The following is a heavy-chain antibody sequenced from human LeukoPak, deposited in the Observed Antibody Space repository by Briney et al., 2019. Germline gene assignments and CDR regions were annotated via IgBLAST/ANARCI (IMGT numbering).Heavy chain of an antibody. D-gene: IGHD2-2*03. V-gene: IGHV3-64*01. CDR1: GFTFSSYA. J-gene: IGHJ4*02. CDR2: ISTHGGST. Sequence: GGSLRLSWAAAGFTFSSYAMHWVRQAPGKGLEYVSAISTHGGSTYYANSVKGRFTISRDNSKSTLYLQMGSLRTEDMGVYYCARVSMDRYYFDYWGQGTLVTVSS. CDR3: ARVSMDRYYFDY.